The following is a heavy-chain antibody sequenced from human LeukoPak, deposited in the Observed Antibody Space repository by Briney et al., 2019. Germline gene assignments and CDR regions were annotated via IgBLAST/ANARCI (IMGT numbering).Heavy chain of an antibody. CDR1: GGSISSYY. CDR3: ARDLESHDYVWGPVLGY. V-gene: IGHV4-59*01. J-gene: IGHJ4*02. D-gene: IGHD3-16*01. Sequence: PSETLSLTCTVSGGSISSYYWSWIRQPPGKGLEWIGYIYYSGSTNYNPSLKSRVTISVDTSKNQFSLKLSSVTAADTAVYYCARDLESHDYVWGPVLGYWGQGTLVTVSS. CDR2: IYYSGST.